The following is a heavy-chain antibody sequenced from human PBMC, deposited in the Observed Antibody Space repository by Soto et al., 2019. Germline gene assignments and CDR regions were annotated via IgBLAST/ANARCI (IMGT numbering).Heavy chain of an antibody. CDR1: GYTFTSYG. Sequence: ASVKVSCKASGYTFTSYGISWVRQAPGQGLEWMGWISAYNGNTNYAQKLQGRVTMTTDTSTSTAYMELRSLRSDDTAVYYCARFLNYYDSSGYYYSNYYYYMDVWGKGTTVTVSS. V-gene: IGHV1-18*01. J-gene: IGHJ6*03. CDR2: ISAYNGNT. CDR3: ARFLNYYDSSGYYYSNYYYYMDV. D-gene: IGHD3-22*01.